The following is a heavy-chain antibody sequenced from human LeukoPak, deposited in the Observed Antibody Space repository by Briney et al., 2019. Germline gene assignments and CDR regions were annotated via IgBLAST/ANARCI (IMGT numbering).Heavy chain of an antibody. V-gene: IGHV4-59*08. CDR2: VDYSGST. J-gene: IGHJ4*02. CDR1: GGSISDYY. D-gene: IGHD6-19*01. Sequence: SETLSLTCTISGGSISDYYWSWIRQPPGKGLEWIGYVDYSGSTEYNPSLNSRVTISSDTSKKQLSLKVTSVTAADPAVYYCARRRAVPGHYYFDYWGQGILVTVSS. CDR3: ARRRAVPGHYYFDY.